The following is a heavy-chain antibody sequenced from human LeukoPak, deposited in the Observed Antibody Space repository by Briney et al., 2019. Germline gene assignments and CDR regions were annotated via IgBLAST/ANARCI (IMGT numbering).Heavy chain of an antibody. D-gene: IGHD4-11*01. CDR3: ARVSVNATRLFDY. Sequence: SETLSLTCAVYGGSFSGYYWSWIRQPPGKGLEWIGEINHSGSTNYNPSLKSRVTISVDTSKNQFSLKLSSVTAADTAVYYCARVSVNATRLFDYWGQGTLVTVS. CDR2: INHSGST. CDR1: GGSFSGYY. V-gene: IGHV4-34*01. J-gene: IGHJ4*02.